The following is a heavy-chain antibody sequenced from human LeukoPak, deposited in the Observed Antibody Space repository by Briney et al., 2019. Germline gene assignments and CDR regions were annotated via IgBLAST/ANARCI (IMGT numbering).Heavy chain of an antibody. V-gene: IGHV1-2*02. Sequence: ASVKVSCKASGYTFTGYYMHWVRQAPGQGLEWMGWINPNSGGTNYAQKFQGRVTMTRDTSISTAYMELSGLRSDDTAVYYCARQIAVAGWYFDLWGRGTLVTVSS. CDR2: INPNSGGT. D-gene: IGHD6-19*01. CDR1: GYTFTGYY. CDR3: ARQIAVAGWYFDL. J-gene: IGHJ2*01.